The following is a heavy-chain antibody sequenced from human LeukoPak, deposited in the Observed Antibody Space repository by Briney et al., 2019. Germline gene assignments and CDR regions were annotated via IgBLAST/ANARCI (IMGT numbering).Heavy chain of an antibody. J-gene: IGHJ4*02. V-gene: IGHV3-74*01. Sequence: PGGSLRLSCAASGFTFRSHWMHWVRQAPGMGLLWVSRIDNDGSSSVYADSVQGRFIIFRDNADNTLYLQMNSLRAEDTGVYYCARGLRGPNYWGQGTLVTVSS. D-gene: IGHD3-16*01. CDR1: GFTFRSHW. CDR2: IDNDGSSS. CDR3: ARGLRGPNY.